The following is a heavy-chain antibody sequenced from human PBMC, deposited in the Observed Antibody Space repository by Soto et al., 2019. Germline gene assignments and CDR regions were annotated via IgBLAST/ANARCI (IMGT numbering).Heavy chain of an antibody. J-gene: IGHJ4*02. CDR1: GGSISSYY. CDR3: ARDEPRHGYSLDY. Sequence: SETLSLTCTVSGGSISSYYWSWIRQPPGKGLEWIGYIYYSGSTNYNPSLKSRVTISVDTSKNRFSLKLSSVTAADTTVYYCARDEPRHGYSLDYWGQGTLVTVSS. V-gene: IGHV4-59*01. D-gene: IGHD5-18*01. CDR2: IYYSGST.